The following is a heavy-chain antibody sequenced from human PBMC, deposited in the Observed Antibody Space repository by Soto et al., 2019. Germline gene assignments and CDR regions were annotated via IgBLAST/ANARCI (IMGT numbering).Heavy chain of an antibody. CDR2: INHSGST. CDR1: GGSFSGYY. CDR3: ARGRFRYYGSGSYYKEGCYFDY. D-gene: IGHD3-10*01. Sequence: QVQLQQWGAGLLKPSETLSLTCAVYGGSFSGYYWSWIRQPPGKGLEWIGEINHSGSTNYNPSLKSRVTISVDTSKNQFSLKLRSVTAADTAVYYCARGRFRYYGSGSYYKEGCYFDYWGQGTLVTVSS. V-gene: IGHV4-34*01. J-gene: IGHJ4*02.